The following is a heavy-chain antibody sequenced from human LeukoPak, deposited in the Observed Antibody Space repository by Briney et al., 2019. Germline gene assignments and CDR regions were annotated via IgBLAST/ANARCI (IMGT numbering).Heavy chain of an antibody. CDR1: GSTVSSNY. D-gene: IGHD3-22*01. CDR3: ARAYDSSGYPDY. J-gene: IGHJ4*02. Sequence: GGSLRLSCAASGSTVSSNYMSWVRQAPGKGLEWVSVIYSGGSAYYADSVKGRFTISRDNSKNTLYLQMNSLRAEDTAVYYCARAYDSSGYPDYWGQGTLVIVSS. V-gene: IGHV3-53*01. CDR2: IYSGGSA.